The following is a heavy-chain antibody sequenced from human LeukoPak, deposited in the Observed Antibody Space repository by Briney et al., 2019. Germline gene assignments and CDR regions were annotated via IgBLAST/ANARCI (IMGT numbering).Heavy chain of an antibody. D-gene: IGHD4-17*01. CDR3: AREPASFDDYGDFDY. Sequence: SAKVSCKASGGTFSSYAISWVRQAPGQGLEWMGRIITIFGTANSAQKFQGRVTITTDESTSTAYMELSSLRSEDTAVYYCAREPASFDDYGDFDYWGQGTLVTVSS. J-gene: IGHJ4*02. CDR2: IITIFGTA. V-gene: IGHV1-69*05. CDR1: GGTFSSYA.